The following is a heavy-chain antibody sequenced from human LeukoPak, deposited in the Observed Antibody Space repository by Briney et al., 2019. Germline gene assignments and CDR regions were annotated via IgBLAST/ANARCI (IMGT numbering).Heavy chain of an antibody. CDR2: IYYSGST. Sequence: SETLSLTRAVYGGSFSGYYWSWIRQPPGKGLEWIGSIYYSGSTYYNPSLKSRVTISVDTSKNQFSLKLSSVTAADTAVYYCARVSSIAAADDAFDIWGQGTMVTVSS. CDR3: ARVSSIAAADDAFDI. D-gene: IGHD6-13*01. J-gene: IGHJ3*02. V-gene: IGHV4-34*01. CDR1: GGSFSGYY.